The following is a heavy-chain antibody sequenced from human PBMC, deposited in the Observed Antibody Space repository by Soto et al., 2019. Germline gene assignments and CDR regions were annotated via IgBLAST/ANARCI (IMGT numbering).Heavy chain of an antibody. Sequence: EVQLVESGGDLVQPGRSLRLSCAASGFTFDDYAMHWVRLAPGKGLEWVSGISWNSGSIGYADSVKGRFTISRDNAKNSLYLQMNSLRAEDTALYYCGKDTTPRYYGPDVFDMWGQGTMVTVSS. CDR3: GKDTTPRYYGPDVFDM. V-gene: IGHV3-9*01. J-gene: IGHJ3*02. D-gene: IGHD1-26*01. CDR1: GFTFDDYA. CDR2: ISWNSGSI.